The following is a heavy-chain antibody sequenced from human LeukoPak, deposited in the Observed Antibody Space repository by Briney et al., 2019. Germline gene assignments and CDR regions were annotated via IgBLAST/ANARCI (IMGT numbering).Heavy chain of an antibody. D-gene: IGHD3-3*01. CDR1: GGSISSSSCY. CDR2: IYYSGST. CDR3: ARAYDFWSGYYFASNPYYFDY. J-gene: IGHJ4*02. Sequence: KPSETLSLTCTVSGGSISSSSCYWGWIRQPPGKGLEWIGSIYYSGSTYYNPSLKSRVTISVDTSKNQFSLKLSSVTDAATAMYYCARAYDFWSGYYFASNPYYFDYWGQGTLVTVSS. V-gene: IGHV4-39*07.